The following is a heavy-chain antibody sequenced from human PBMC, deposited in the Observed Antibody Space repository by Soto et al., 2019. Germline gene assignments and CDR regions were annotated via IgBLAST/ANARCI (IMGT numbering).Heavy chain of an antibody. CDR3: ARGLYYYDSSGYSPDH. V-gene: IGHV4-38-2*01. Sequence: PSETLSLTCAVSGFSISTGYYWGWIRQPPGKGLEWIATIYHSGTTYSNPSLKSRVTISVDTSKNQFSLKLSSVTAADTAVYYCARGLYYYDSSGYSPDHWGLGTLVTVYS. D-gene: IGHD3-22*01. J-gene: IGHJ4*02. CDR1: GFSISTGYY. CDR2: IYHSGTT.